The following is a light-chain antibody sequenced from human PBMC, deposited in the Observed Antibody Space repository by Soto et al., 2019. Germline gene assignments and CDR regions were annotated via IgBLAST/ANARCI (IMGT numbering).Light chain of an antibody. J-gene: IGKJ2*01. CDR2: SAS. V-gene: IGKV1-17*01. CDR1: QGIRDA. Sequence: DIQMTQSPSSLSASVGDRVTITCRASQGIRDALGWYQQKPGKVPKRLIYSASSLQNGVPSRFSGSGSETVFTLTISSLQPEDFATYFCVQHSDYPFTFGQGTKLEI. CDR3: VQHSDYPFT.